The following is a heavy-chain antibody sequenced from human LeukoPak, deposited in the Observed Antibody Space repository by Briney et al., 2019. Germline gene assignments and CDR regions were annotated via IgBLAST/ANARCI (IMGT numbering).Heavy chain of an antibody. J-gene: IGHJ4*02. Sequence: GGSLRLACAASGFTFSNYAMSWVRQAPGKGLEWISTIIGSGGSTYYAVSVRGRFTISRDNSKNTLYLQMNSLRAEDTALYYCAKGRGSSSYYHFDYWGQGTLVSVSS. CDR3: AKGRGSSSYYHFDY. V-gene: IGHV3-23*01. D-gene: IGHD6-13*01. CDR2: IIGSGGST. CDR1: GFTFSNYA.